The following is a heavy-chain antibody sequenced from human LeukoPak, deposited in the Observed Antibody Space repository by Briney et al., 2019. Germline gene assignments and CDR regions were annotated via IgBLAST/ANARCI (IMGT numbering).Heavy chain of an antibody. CDR1: GFTFSDYW. CDR2: IKQDGSQK. CDR3: ARDDPDY. J-gene: IGHJ4*02. Sequence: PGGSLRLSCAGSGFTFSDYWMIWVRQAPGKGLEWVANIKQDGSQKYYVDSVKGRFTISRDNAKNSVYLQMDDLRAEDTAVYYCARDDPDYWGQGTLVTVSS. V-gene: IGHV3-7*01.